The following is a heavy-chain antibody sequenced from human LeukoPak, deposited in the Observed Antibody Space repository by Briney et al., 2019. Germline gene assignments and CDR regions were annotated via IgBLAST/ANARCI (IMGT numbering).Heavy chain of an antibody. V-gene: IGHV3-73*01. J-gene: IGHJ4*02. CDR2: IRSKANSYAP. CDR1: GFTLSGSA. CDR3: TRLAGDEYFDISRGPD. Sequence: GGSLRLSCAASGFTLSGSAMHWVRQASGKGLEWVGRIRSKANSYAPAYAASVKGRFTISRDDSKNTAYLQMNSLKSEDTAVYYCTRLAGDEYFDISRGPDWGQGTLVTVSS. D-gene: IGHD3-9*01.